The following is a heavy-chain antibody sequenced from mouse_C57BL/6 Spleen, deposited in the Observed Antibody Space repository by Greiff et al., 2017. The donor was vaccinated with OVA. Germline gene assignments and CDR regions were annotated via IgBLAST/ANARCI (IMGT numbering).Heavy chain of an antibody. CDR2: IDPEDGET. CDR1: GFNIKDDY. CDR3: AREDGSSPGGYWYFDV. V-gene: IGHV14-2*01. J-gene: IGHJ1*03. Sequence: VQLKQSGAELVKPGASVKLSCTASGFNIKDDYMHWVKQRTEQGLEWIGRIDPEDGETKYAPKFQGKATITADTSSNTAYLQLSSLTSEDAAVYYCAREDGSSPGGYWYFDVWGTGTTVTVSS. D-gene: IGHD1-1*01.